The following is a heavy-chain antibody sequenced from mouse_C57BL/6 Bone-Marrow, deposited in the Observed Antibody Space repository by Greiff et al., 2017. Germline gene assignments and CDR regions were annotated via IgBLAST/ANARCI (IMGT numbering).Heavy chain of an antibody. CDR2: ISDGGSYT. V-gene: IGHV5-4*03. Sequence: EVKLVASGGGLVKPGGSLKLSCAASGFTFSSYAMSWVRQTPEKRLEWVATISDGGSYTYYPDNVKGRFTISRDNAKNNLYLQMSHLKSEDTAMYYCARVYYYAMDYWGQGTSVTVSS. J-gene: IGHJ4*01. CDR1: GFTFSSYA. CDR3: ARVYYYAMDY.